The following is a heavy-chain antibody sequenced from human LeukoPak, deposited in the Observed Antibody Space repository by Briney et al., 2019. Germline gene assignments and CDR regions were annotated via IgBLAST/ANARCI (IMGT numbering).Heavy chain of an antibody. CDR3: ARGGYRAVAGNHVY. Sequence: SETVSLTCAVYSGSFSVYYWSWIRQTPGKGLLCIGEINQSGSTNYNPCLKSRVTISVDTSKNQFSLKMSSVTAADTAVYYCARGGYRAVAGNHVYWGQGTLVTVSS. V-gene: IGHV4-34*01. CDR2: INQSGST. CDR1: SGSFSVYY. J-gene: IGHJ4*02. D-gene: IGHD6-19*01.